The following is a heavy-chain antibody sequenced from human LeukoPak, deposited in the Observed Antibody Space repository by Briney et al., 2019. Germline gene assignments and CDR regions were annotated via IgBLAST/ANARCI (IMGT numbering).Heavy chain of an antibody. J-gene: IGHJ4*02. CDR2: IWYDGRNE. V-gene: IGHV3-33*03. CDR1: GFTFSSYG. CDR3: AKSIAVAGGIDS. Sequence: GGSLRLSCAASGFTFSSYGMHWVRQPPGKGLEWVAVIWYDGRNEDYADSVKGRFTISRDKPKNTLYLQMNSLRAEDTAVYYCAKSIAVAGGIDSWGQGTLVTVSS. D-gene: IGHD6-19*01.